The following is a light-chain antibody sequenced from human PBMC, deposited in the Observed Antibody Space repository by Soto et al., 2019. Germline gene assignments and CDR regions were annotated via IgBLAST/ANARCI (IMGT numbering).Light chain of an antibody. Sequence: DIQMTQSPSTLSASVGDRVTITCRASQSISTWLAWYQQEPGKAPKLLIHKASSLQSGVPSRFSGSGSGTDFTLTISSLQPEDFATYYCQQSYSTPRKFGQGTKVEIK. V-gene: IGKV1-5*03. CDR3: QQSYSTPRK. CDR2: KAS. J-gene: IGKJ1*01. CDR1: QSISTW.